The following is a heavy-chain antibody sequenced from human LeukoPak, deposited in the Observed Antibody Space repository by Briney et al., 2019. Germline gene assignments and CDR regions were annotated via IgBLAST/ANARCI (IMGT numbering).Heavy chain of an antibody. J-gene: IGHJ3*02. CDR1: GVSTSSNN. CDR2: IYYSGST. V-gene: IGHV4-59*01. D-gene: IGHD5-24*01. CDR3: ARRGDRWLQFRNGAFDI. Sequence: SETLSLTGTGSGVSTSSNNWIWNRHPQGKGLKGLGNIYYSGSTNYNPSLKSRVTISVDTSKNQFSLKLSSVTAADTAVYYCARRGDRWLQFRNGAFDIWGQGTMVTVSS.